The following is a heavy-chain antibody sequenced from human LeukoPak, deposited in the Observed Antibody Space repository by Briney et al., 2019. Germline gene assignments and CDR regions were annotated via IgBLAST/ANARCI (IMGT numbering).Heavy chain of an antibody. D-gene: IGHD3-22*01. J-gene: IGHJ6*03. Sequence: PGGSLRLSCAASGFTFSSYGMHWVRQAPGKGLEWVAFIRYDGSNKYYADSVKGRFTISRDNSKNTLYLQMNSLRAEDTAVYYCAKDSYYDSSRTYYYYYMDVWGKGTTVTISS. CDR3: AKDSYYDSSRTYYYYYMDV. V-gene: IGHV3-30*02. CDR2: IRYDGSNK. CDR1: GFTFSSYG.